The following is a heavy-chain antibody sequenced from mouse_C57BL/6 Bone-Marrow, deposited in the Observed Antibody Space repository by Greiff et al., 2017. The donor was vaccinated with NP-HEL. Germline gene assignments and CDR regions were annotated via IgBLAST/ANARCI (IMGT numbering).Heavy chain of an antibody. CDR3: AIITTVVAHWYFDD. CDR1: GYSFTDYN. J-gene: IGHJ1*03. Sequence: VQLQQSGPELVKPGASVKISCKASGYSFTDYNMNWVKQSNGKSLEWIGVINPNYGTTSYNQKFKGKATLTVDQSSSTAYMQLNSLTSEDSAVYYCAIITTVVAHWYFDDWGTGTTVTVSS. CDR2: INPNYGTT. V-gene: IGHV1-39*01. D-gene: IGHD1-1*01.